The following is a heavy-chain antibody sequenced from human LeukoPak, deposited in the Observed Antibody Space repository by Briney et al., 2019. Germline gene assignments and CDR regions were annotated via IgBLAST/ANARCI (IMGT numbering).Heavy chain of an antibody. V-gene: IGHV3-48*03. CDR2: ISSGASTI. D-gene: IGHD6-13*01. CDR3: ARVIRAAPGKGYFDY. J-gene: IGHJ4*02. Sequence: GGSLRLSCVASGFTFSSYEMNWVRQAPGKGLEWVSYISSGASTIYYADSVKGRFTISRGSSKNTLYLQMNSLRAEDTAIYYCARVIRAAPGKGYFDYWGQGTLVTVSS. CDR1: GFTFSSYE.